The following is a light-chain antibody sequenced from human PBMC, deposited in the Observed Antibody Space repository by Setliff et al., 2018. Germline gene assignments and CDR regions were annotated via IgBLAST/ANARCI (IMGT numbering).Light chain of an antibody. CDR2: EDS. Sequence: NFMLTQPHSVSASPGKTVTISCTRSTGNIASNYVQWYQQRPGRSPTTVIYEDSRRPSGVPNRFSASIDASSNSASLTISGLTSEDEADYYCQSYAPFASWVFGGGTQLTVL. V-gene: IGLV6-57*01. CDR3: QSYAPFASWV. J-gene: IGLJ3*02. CDR1: TGNIASNY.